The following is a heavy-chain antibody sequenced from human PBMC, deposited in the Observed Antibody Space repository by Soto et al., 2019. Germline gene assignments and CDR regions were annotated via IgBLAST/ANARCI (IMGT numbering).Heavy chain of an antibody. J-gene: IGHJ6*03. Sequence: QVQLVQSGAEVKKPGASVKVSCKASGYTFTSYDINWVRQATGQGIEWMGWMNPNSGNTGYAQKFQGRVTMSRNTSISTAYMELSSLRSEDTAVYYCARGPGSWYYYYMDVWGKGTTVTVSS. V-gene: IGHV1-8*01. D-gene: IGHD6-13*01. CDR1: GYTFTSYD. CDR3: ARGPGSWYYYYMDV. CDR2: MNPNSGNT.